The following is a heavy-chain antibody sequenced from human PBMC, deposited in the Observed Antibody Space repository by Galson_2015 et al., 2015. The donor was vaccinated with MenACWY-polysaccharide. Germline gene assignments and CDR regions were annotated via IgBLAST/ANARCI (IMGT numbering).Heavy chain of an antibody. V-gene: IGHV3-23*01. CDR2: ISGGGDRT. J-gene: IGHJ5*02. Sequence: SLRLSCAASGFTFSSYAMNWVRQAPGKGLEWVSTISGGGDRTNYADSVKGRFTISRDNSKNTLYLQMNSLRAEDTAVYFCAKRGVYGSGTFYTNNWFDPWGQGTLVTVSS. CDR1: GFTFSSYA. CDR3: AKRGVYGSGTFYTNNWFDP. D-gene: IGHD3-10*01.